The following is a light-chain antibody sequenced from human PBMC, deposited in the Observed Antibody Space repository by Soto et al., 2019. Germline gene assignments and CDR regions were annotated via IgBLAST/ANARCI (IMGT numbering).Light chain of an antibody. CDR3: QQRSNWPPP. CDR2: DAS. J-gene: IGKJ4*01. CDR1: QSVSSY. V-gene: IGKV3-11*01. Sequence: EIVLTQSPATLSLSPGERATLSCRASQSVSSYLAWYQQKPGQAPRLLIYDASNRSTGIPARFSGSGSGTDFTLTISSLVPEDFAVYYCQQRSNWPPPFGGGTKVEIK.